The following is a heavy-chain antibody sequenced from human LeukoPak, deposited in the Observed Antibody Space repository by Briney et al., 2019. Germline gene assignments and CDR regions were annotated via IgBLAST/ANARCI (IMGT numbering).Heavy chain of an antibody. V-gene: IGHV4-59*01. CDR1: GGSTSSYY. CDR2: IYYSGST. Sequence: SETLSLTCTVSGGSTSSYYWSWIRQPPGKGLEWIGYIYYSGSTNYNPSLKSRVTISVDTSKNQFSLKLSSVTAADTAVYYCASGGEEGFGVVARTHYYYGMDVWGQGTTVTVSS. CDR3: ASGGEEGFGVVARTHYYYGMDV. D-gene: IGHD3-3*01. J-gene: IGHJ6*02.